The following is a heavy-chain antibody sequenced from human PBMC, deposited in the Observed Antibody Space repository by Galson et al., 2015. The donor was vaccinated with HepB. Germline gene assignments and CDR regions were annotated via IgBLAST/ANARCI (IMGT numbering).Heavy chain of an antibody. D-gene: IGHD2-2*01. J-gene: IGHJ2*01. CDR2: INPNSGGT. CDR3: ARSNDVPAAMFLWYFDL. Sequence: SVKVSCKASGYTFTGYYMHWVRQAPGQGLEWMGWINPNSGGTNYAQKFQGWVTMTRDTSISTAYMELSRLRSDDTAVYYCARSNDVPAAMFLWYFDLWGRGTLVTASS. CDR1: GYTFTGYY. V-gene: IGHV1-2*04.